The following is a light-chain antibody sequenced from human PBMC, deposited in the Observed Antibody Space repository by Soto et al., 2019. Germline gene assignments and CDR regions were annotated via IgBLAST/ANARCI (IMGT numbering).Light chain of an antibody. V-gene: IGKV3-11*01. CDR1: QSVSSY. CDR2: DAS. Sequence: EIVLTQSPATLSLSPGERATRACRASQSVSSYLTWYPQKPGQAPRLLIYDASKRATGVPARFSGSGSGADFTLTISSLEPEDFAVYFCQQRSNWLVTFGRGTKVEIK. J-gene: IGKJ4*01. CDR3: QQRSNWLVT.